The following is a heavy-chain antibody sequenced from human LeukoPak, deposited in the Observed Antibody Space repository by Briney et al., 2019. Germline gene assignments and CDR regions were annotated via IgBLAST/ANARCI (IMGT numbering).Heavy chain of an antibody. CDR1: GYTFTRYG. V-gene: IGHV1-18*01. D-gene: IGHD3-3*01. CDR3: ARDTAILRFLEWLSPFFDG. Sequence: ASVKVSCKASGYTFTRYGISWVRQAPGQGLEWMGWISAYNGKTNYAQKLQGRVTMTTDTSTSTAYMELSSLRSDDTAVYYCARDTAILRFLEWLSPFFDGWGQGTLVTVSS. J-gene: IGHJ4*02. CDR2: ISAYNGKT.